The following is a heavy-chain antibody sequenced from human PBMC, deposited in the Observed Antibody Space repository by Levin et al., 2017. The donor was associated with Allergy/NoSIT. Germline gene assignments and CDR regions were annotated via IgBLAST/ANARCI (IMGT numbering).Heavy chain of an antibody. D-gene: IGHD1-26*01. V-gene: IGHV4-39*01. CDR2: IYYSGST. Sequence: SQTLSLTCTVSGGSISSSSYYWGWIRQPPGKGLEWIGSIYYSGSTYYNPSLKSRVTISVDTSKNQFSLKLSSVTAADTAVYYCARHPGYSGSYPGYYWGQGTLVTVSS. CDR3: ARHPGYSGSYPGYY. CDR1: GGSISSSSYY. J-gene: IGHJ4*02.